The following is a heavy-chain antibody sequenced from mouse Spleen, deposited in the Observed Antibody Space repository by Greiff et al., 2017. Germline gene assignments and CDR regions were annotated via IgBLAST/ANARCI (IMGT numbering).Heavy chain of an antibody. Sequence: EVQRVESGGGLVKPGGSLKLSCAASGFTFSSYAMSWVRQTPEKRLEWVATISSGGSYTYYPDSVKGRFTISRDNAKNTLYLQMSSLRSEDTAMYYCARHDGYYPFDYWGQGTTLTVSS. CDR3: ARHDGYYPFDY. CDR2: ISSGGSYT. CDR1: GFTFSSYA. V-gene: IGHV5-9-3*01. J-gene: IGHJ2*01. D-gene: IGHD2-3*01.